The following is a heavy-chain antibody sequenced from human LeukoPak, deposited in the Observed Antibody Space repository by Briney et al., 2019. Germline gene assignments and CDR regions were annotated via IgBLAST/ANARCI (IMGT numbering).Heavy chain of an antibody. Sequence: GSLRLSCAASGFTVSSNYMSWIRQPPGKGLEWIGSMYYSGSTYYNSSLKSRVIISVDTSKNQFSLKLSSLTAADTAVYYCATHYLPPYYFDYWGQGTLVTVSS. CDR2: MYYSGST. J-gene: IGHJ4*02. D-gene: IGHD3-16*02. CDR3: ATHYLPPYYFDY. CDR1: GFTVSSNY. V-gene: IGHV4-39*01.